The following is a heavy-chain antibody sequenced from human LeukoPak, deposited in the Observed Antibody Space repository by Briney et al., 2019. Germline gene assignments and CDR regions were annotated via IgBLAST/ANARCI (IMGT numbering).Heavy chain of an antibody. V-gene: IGHV1-24*01. Sequence: ASVKVSCKVSGYTLTELSMHWVRQAPGKGLEWMGGFDPEDGETIYAQKFQGRVTMTEDTSTDTAYMELSSLRSEDAAVYYCATAAGVVPASFDYWGQGTLVTVSS. D-gene: IGHD2-2*01. CDR3: ATAAGVVPASFDY. J-gene: IGHJ4*02. CDR2: FDPEDGET. CDR1: GYTLTELS.